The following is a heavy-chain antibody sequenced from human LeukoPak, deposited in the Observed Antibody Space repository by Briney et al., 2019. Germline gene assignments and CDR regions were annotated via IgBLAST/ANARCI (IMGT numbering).Heavy chain of an antibody. D-gene: IGHD1-26*01. J-gene: IGHJ4*02. Sequence: GGSLRLSCAASGFTFSSYAMTWVRQAPGKGLEWVSSISTSGVSTNYAVSVKGRFTISRDNSKTMVYLQMNSLRAEDTAVYYCAKSTSGTYLDYWGQGILVTVSS. V-gene: IGHV3-23*01. CDR3: AKSTSGTYLDY. CDR2: ISTSGVST. CDR1: GFTFSSYA.